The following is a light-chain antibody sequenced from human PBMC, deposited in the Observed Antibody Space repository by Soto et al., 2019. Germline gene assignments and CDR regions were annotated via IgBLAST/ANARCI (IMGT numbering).Light chain of an antibody. J-gene: IGLJ1*01. Sequence: QSVLTQPASVSGSPGQSITISCTGTSGDVGNYNLVSWYQQHPGKAPRLMIYEVNKWPSGVSNRFSGSKSGNTASLTISGLQAEDEADYYCAEWDDSLNGHVFGTGTKVTVL. CDR3: AEWDDSLNGHV. V-gene: IGLV2-23*02. CDR1: SGDVGNYNL. CDR2: EVN.